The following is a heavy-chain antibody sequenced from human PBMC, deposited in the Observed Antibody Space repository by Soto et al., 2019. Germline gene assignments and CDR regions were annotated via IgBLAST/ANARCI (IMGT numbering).Heavy chain of an antibody. J-gene: IGHJ4*02. CDR3: PRVKLTGYYIVGFDY. D-gene: IGHD3-9*01. CDR1: CGSISSGAYF. Sequence: SETLSLTCTFSCGSISSGAYFWIWIRQPPGKGLEWIGYISHIGSTYYNPSLKSRATLSVDTSKNQFSLKLTSVTAADTAVYYCPRVKLTGYYIVGFDYWGQGTLVTVSS. CDR2: ISHIGST. V-gene: IGHV4-30-4*01.